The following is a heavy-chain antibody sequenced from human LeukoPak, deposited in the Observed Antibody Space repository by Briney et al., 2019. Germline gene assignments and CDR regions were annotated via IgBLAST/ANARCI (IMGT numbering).Heavy chain of an antibody. CDR3: ARAPYSSSWMYFDY. V-gene: IGHV4-59*01. D-gene: IGHD6-13*01. CDR1: GGPISSYY. CDR2: IHYSGST. Sequence: SETLSLTCTVSGGPISSYYWSWIRQPPGKGLEWIGYIHYSGSTNYNPSLQSRVTISVDTSKNQFSVKLSSVTAADTAVYYCARAPYSSSWMYFDYWGQGALVAVSS. J-gene: IGHJ4*02.